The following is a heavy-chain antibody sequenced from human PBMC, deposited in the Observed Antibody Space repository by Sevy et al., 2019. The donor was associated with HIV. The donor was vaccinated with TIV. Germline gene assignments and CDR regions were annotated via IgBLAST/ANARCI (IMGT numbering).Heavy chain of an antibody. V-gene: IGHV1-69*13. CDR3: ARGGGSGWYYFDS. Sequence: ASVKVSCKASGGTFSRDGISWVRQATGQGLEWMGGIISFFDMTNYAQKFQGRVTITADESTSTVYMELSSLRFEDTAVYYCARGGGSGWYYFDSWGQGTLVTVSS. CDR2: IISFFDMT. CDR1: GGTFSRDG. J-gene: IGHJ4*02. D-gene: IGHD6-19*01.